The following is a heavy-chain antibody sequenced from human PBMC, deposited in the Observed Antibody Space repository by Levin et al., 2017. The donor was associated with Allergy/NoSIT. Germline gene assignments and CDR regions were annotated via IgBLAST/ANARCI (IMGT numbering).Heavy chain of an antibody. D-gene: IGHD6-19*01. Sequence: GGSLRLSCAASGFTFSSYPMHWVRQSPGKGLEWVAVISYDGSNKYYADSVEGRFTISRDNSKNTLFLQMNSLRAEDTAVYFCARPGAVPGLFDYWGQGTLVTVSS. CDR2: ISYDGSNK. CDR1: GFTFSSYP. J-gene: IGHJ4*02. V-gene: IGHV3-30*04. CDR3: ARPGAVPGLFDY.